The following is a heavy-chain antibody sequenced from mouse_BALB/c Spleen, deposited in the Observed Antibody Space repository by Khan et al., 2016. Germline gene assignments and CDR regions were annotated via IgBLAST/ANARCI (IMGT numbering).Heavy chain of an antibody. CDR1: GYSITSDYA. V-gene: IGHV3-2*02. D-gene: IGHD1-1*01. Sequence: EVQLQESGPGLVKPSQSLSLTCTVTGYSITSDYAWNWIRQFPGNQLEWMGYISYSGSTSYNPSLKSRISITRDTSTNPFFLQLNSLTTEDTAKCDCARYYNGSGYFDYWGQGTTLTVSS. J-gene: IGHJ2*01. CDR2: ISYSGST. CDR3: ARYYNGSGYFDY.